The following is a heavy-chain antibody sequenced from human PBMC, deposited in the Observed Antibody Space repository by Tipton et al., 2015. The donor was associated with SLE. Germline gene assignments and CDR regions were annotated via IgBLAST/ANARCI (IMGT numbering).Heavy chain of an antibody. Sequence: GLVKPSETLSLTCAVYGGSFSGYYWTWIRQPPGKGLEWIGEINHSGSTNYNPSLKSPVTISVDTSKNQFSLKLSSVTAADTAVYYCARGGRFLEWLTYWGQGTLVTVSS. V-gene: IGHV4-34*01. J-gene: IGHJ4*02. CDR3: ARGGRFLEWLTY. D-gene: IGHD3-3*01. CDR2: INHSGST. CDR1: GGSFSGYY.